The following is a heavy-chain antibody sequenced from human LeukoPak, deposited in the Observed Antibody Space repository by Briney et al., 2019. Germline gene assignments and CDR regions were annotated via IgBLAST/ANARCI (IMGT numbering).Heavy chain of an antibody. CDR2: ISYDGSNK. CDR1: GFTFSSYA. Sequence: GGSLRLSCAASGFTFSSYAMHWVRQAPGKGLGWVAVISYDGSNKYYADSVKGRFTISRDNSKNTLYLQMNSLRAEDTAVYYCARDAQTYYYYYMDVWGKGTTVTVSS. V-gene: IGHV3-30-3*01. CDR3: ARDAQTYYYYYMDV. J-gene: IGHJ6*03.